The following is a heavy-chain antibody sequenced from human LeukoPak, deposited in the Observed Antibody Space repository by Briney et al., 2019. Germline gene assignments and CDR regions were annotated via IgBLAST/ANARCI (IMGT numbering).Heavy chain of an antibody. Sequence: GGSLRLSCAASGFTFSDYYMSWIRQAPGKGLEWVSYISSGGITMYYADSVKGRFSISRENAKNSLYLQMNSLRAEDTAVYYCARVLNYYGSGGYYFDYWGQGTLVTVSS. V-gene: IGHV3-11*01. D-gene: IGHD3-22*01. CDR2: ISSGGITM. CDR3: ARVLNYYGSGGYYFDY. CDR1: GFTFSDYY. J-gene: IGHJ4*02.